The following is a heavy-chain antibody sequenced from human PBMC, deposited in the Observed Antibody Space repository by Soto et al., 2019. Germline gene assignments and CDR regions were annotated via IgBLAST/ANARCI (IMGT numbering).Heavy chain of an antibody. V-gene: IGHV4-30-4*01. J-gene: IGHJ4*02. CDR2: IYYSGST. Sequence: QVQLQESGPGLVKPSQTLSLNCTVSGGSISSGDYYWSWIRQPPGKGLEWIGYIYYSGSTYYNPSLQSRVTILVDTSKNQFSLKLSSVTAADTAVYYCARGMITFGGVIAPVGYWGQGTLVTVSS. D-gene: IGHD3-16*02. CDR3: ARGMITFGGVIAPVGY. CDR1: GGSISSGDYY.